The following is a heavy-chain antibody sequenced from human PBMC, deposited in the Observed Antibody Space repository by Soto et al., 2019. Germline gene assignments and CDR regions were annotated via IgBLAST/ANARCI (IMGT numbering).Heavy chain of an antibody. J-gene: IGHJ6*02. Sequence: PSDTLSLTCAVYGGSFSGYYWSWIRQPPGKGLEWIGEINHSGSTNYNPSLKSRVTISVDTSKNQFSLKLSSVTAADTAVYYCARNTMVRGVIMGYYYYGMDGWGQGNTVTV. CDR3: ARNTMVRGVIMGYYYYGMDG. V-gene: IGHV4-34*01. D-gene: IGHD3-10*01. CDR1: GGSFSGYY. CDR2: INHSGST.